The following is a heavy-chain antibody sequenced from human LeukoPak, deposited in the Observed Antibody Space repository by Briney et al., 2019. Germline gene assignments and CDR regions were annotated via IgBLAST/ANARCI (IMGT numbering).Heavy chain of an antibody. J-gene: IGHJ5*02. Sequence: KPSEPLSLPCTVSGGSISSNHNYWGWIRQPPGKGLEWIGSIYYSGATYYNPSLKSRVAVSVDTSKNQFSLSLTSVTAADTSVYYCARSIAAEGPTHNWFGPWGQGTLVTVSS. V-gene: IGHV4-39*01. CDR3: ARSIAAEGPTHNWFGP. CDR2: IYYSGAT. CDR1: GGSISSNHNY. D-gene: IGHD6-13*01.